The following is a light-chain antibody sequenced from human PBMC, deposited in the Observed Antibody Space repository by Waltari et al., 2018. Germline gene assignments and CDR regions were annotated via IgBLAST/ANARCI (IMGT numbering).Light chain of an antibody. J-gene: IGLJ3*02. CDR3: AAWDDSLRGFIM. V-gene: IGLV1-47*01. CDR1: TTNIGSNS. Sequence: QSVLTQPPSASGTPGQRVTISCSGSTTNIGSNSVHWYQQLPGAAPKLLIYRNDQRPSGVPDRFSGSKTGTSASLAISGLRSEDEADYYCAAWDDSLRGFIMFRGGTKLTVL. CDR2: RND.